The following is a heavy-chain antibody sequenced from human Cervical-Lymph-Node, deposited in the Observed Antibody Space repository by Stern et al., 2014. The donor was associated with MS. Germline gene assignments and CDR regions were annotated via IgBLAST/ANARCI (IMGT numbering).Heavy chain of an antibody. V-gene: IGHV3-53*01. D-gene: IGHD6-13*01. CDR3: ARRGSSWYFDF. CDR2: TYSGGST. Sequence: EVHLVESGGGFIQPGGSLRLSCAASGFTVSSNYLSWVRQAPGKGLEWVSFTYSGGSTYYADSVKGRFTISRDNSKNTLYLQMNSLRAEDSAVYYCARRGSSWYFDFWGQGTLVTVSS. J-gene: IGHJ4*02. CDR1: GFTVSSNY.